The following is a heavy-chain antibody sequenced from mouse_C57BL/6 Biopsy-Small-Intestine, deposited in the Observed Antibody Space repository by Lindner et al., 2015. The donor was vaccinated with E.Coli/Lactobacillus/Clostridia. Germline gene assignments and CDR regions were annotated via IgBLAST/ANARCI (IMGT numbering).Heavy chain of an antibody. Sequence: SVKVSCKASGYTFTSYGFSWVRQAPGQGLEWMGWISANNGNTNYAQKLQGRVTLTTDTSTRTAYMELRSLISDDTAVYYCTRDSRGTFRHTSSYETTGYYPLEYWGQGTLVTVSS. CDR1: GYTFTSYG. CDR2: ISANNGNT. CDR3: TRDSRGTFRHTSSYETTGYYPLEY. J-gene: IGHJ4*01. V-gene: IGHV1S16*01. D-gene: IGHD2-3*01.